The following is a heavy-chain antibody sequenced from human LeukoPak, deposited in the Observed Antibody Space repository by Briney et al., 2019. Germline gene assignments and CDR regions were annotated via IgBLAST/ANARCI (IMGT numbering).Heavy chain of an antibody. D-gene: IGHD2-15*01. J-gene: IGHJ4*02. CDR3: AREGRYCSGGSCYSTFDY. Sequence: SVKVSCKASGGTFSSYAIRWVRQAPGQGLEWMGGIIPIFGTANYAQKFQGRVTITADESTSTAYMELSSLRSEDTAVYYCAREGRYCSGGSCYSTFDYWGQGTLVTVSS. V-gene: IGHV1-69*13. CDR1: GGTFSSYA. CDR2: IIPIFGTA.